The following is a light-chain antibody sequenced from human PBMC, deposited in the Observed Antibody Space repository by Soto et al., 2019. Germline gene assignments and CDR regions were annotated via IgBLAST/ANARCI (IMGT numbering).Light chain of an antibody. CDR1: QDISKY. V-gene: IGKV1-33*01. CDR2: GAS. J-gene: IGKJ4*01. CDR3: QQFDNLLLT. Sequence: DIQMTQSPSSLSASVGDRVTITCQASQDISKYLNWYQQKPGKAPKLLIYGASNLETGVPSRFSGSGSGTDSTFTISRLQAEDIATYYCQQFDNLLLTFGGGTKVEIK.